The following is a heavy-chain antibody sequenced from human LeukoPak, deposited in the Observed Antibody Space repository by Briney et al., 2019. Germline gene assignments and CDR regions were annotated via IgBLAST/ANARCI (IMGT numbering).Heavy chain of an antibody. Sequence: GGSLRLSCAASGFTFSSYAMHWVRQAPGKGLEWVAVISYDGSNKYYADSVKGRFTISRDNSKNTLYLQMNSLRAEDTAVYYCAKDGSSGWIFDYWGQGTLVTVSS. D-gene: IGHD6-19*01. V-gene: IGHV3-30*04. CDR1: GFTFSSYA. CDR2: ISYDGSNK. J-gene: IGHJ4*02. CDR3: AKDGSSGWIFDY.